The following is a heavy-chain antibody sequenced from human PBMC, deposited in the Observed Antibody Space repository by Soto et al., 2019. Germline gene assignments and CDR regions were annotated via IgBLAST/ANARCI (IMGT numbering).Heavy chain of an antibody. D-gene: IGHD2-2*01. CDR1: GYTFTSYE. V-gene: IGHV1-8*01. CDR3: ARGLKYQLLIDNWFDP. Sequence: GASVKVSCKASGYTFTSYEINWVRQATGQGLEWMGWMNPNSGNTGYAQKFQGRVTMTRNTSISTAYMELSSLRSEDTAVYYCARGLKYQLLIDNWFDPWGQGTLVTVSS. J-gene: IGHJ5*02. CDR2: MNPNSGNT.